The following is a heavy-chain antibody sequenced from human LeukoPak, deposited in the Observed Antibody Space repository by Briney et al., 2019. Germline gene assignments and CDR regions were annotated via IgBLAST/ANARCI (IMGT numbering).Heavy chain of an antibody. CDR3: VKDGDTSGYYANLDY. J-gene: IGHJ4*02. CDR1: GFTFSNYW. D-gene: IGHD3-22*01. Sequence: GGSLRLSCEASGFTFSNYWMHWVRQAPGKGLEWVSGISWNSGSLGYADSVRGRFTISRDNAKNSLYLQMNSLRAEDTALYYCVKDGDTSGYYANLDYWGQGTLVTVSS. V-gene: IGHV3-9*01. CDR2: ISWNSGSL.